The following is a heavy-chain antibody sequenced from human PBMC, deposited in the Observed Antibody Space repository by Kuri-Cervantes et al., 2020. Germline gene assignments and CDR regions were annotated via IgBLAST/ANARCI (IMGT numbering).Heavy chain of an antibody. CDR2: IWYDGSNK. CDR3: ARKGGHELREPYYYGMDV. D-gene: IGHD1-14*01. V-gene: IGHV3-33*08. CDR1: GGSISSSSYY. Sequence: GGSLRLSCTVSGGSISSSSYYWGWIRQPPGKGLEWVAVIWYDGSNKYYADSVKGRFTISRDNSKNTLYLQMNSLRAEDTAVYYCARKGGHELREPYYYGMDVWGQGTTVTVSS. J-gene: IGHJ6*02.